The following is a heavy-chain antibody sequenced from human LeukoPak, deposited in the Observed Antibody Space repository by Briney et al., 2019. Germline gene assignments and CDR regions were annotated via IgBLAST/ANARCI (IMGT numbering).Heavy chain of an antibody. Sequence: PSETLSLTCTVSGGSLSSYYWSWIRQPPGKGLEWIGYIYYSGSTNYNPSLKSRVTISVDTSKNQFSLKLSSVTAADTAVCYCARGSVVAATFYFDYWGQGTLVTVSS. V-gene: IGHV4-59*01. CDR2: IYYSGST. J-gene: IGHJ4*02. CDR3: ARGSVVAATFYFDY. CDR1: GGSLSSYY. D-gene: IGHD2-15*01.